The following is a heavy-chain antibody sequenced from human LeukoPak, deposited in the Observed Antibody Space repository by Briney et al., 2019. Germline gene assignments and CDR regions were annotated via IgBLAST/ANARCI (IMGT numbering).Heavy chain of an antibody. Sequence: PGGSLRLSCAASGFTFSSYGMHWVRQAPGKGLEWVAVIWYDGSNKYYAASVKGRFTISRDNSKNTLYLQMNSLRAEDTAVYYCARDRAVRTGYFDYWGQGTLVTVSS. CDR2: IWYDGSNK. CDR1: GFTFSSYG. CDR3: ARDRAVRTGYFDY. D-gene: IGHD3-10*01. J-gene: IGHJ4*02. V-gene: IGHV3-33*01.